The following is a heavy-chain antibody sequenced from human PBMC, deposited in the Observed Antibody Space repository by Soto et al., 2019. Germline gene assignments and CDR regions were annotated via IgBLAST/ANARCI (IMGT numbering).Heavy chain of an antibody. V-gene: IGHV3-23*01. Sequence: PGGSLRLSCTASGFTFSSHAMPWVRQAPGKGQEWVSGLSDSGSSIYYADSVKDRLTISRDNSKNTLYLQIHTLRAEDTAVYYCAKVSSSWYAGFFYLWGQGTLVTVSS. CDR3: AKVSSSWYAGFFYL. CDR1: GFTFSSHA. D-gene: IGHD6-13*01. CDR2: LSDSGSSI. J-gene: IGHJ5*02.